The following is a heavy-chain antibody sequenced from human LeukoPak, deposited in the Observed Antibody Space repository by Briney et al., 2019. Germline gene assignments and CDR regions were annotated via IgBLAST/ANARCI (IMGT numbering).Heavy chain of an antibody. CDR3: VKDRVTEAYGMEV. CDR1: GFIFSSYG. CDR2: IRNDGSHK. J-gene: IGHJ6*02. V-gene: IGHV3-30*02. Sequence: GGSLRLSCAASGFIFSSYGMHWVRQAPGKGLEWVAVIRNDGSHKYYADSVKGRFTISRDNSKNTLVLQMNSLTAEDTAVYYRVKDRVTEAYGMEVWGQGTTVTVSS.